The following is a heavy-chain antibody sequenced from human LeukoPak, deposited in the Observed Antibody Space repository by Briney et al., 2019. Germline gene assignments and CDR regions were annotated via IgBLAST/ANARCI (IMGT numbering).Heavy chain of an antibody. J-gene: IGHJ4*02. CDR2: IIPSFGTA. CDR3: ARLSTGGYYYGSGFDY. Sequence: ASVKVSCKASGGTLSSYGISWVRQAPGQGLEWMGGIIPSFGTANYAQKFQGKVTITADESTSTAYMELSSLRSEDTAVYYCARLSTGGYYYGSGFDYWGQGTLVTVSS. V-gene: IGHV1-69*01. CDR1: GGTLSSYG. D-gene: IGHD3-10*01.